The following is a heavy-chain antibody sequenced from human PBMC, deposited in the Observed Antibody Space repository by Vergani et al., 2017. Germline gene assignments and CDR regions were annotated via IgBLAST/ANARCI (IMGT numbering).Heavy chain of an antibody. CDR3: ARYCTPPDHAFDI. D-gene: IGHD2-8*01. J-gene: IGHJ3*02. V-gene: IGHV3-53*01. CDR2: IDSGGST. Sequence: EVQLVESGGGLIQPGGSLRLSCAASGFTVSSNYMSWVRQAPGKGLEWVSVIDSGGSTYYADSLKGRFTISIDNYKNTLYLQMNSLRAEDTAVYYCARYCTPPDHAFDIWGQGTMVTVSS. CDR1: GFTVSSNY.